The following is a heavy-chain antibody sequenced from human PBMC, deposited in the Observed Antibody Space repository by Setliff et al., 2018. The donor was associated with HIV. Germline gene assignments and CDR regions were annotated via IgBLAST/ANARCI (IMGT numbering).Heavy chain of an antibody. CDR1: GYTLTELA. CDR2: FAPEYDKT. CDR3: LRRATADEVFDY. Sequence: ASVKVSCKVSGYTLTELAMNWVRQAPGKGLEWMGGFAPEYDKTFYAQKFQGRLTITTDTSANTAYMDLSTLRSEDTAMYYCLRRATADEVFDYWGQGTLVTVSS. D-gene: IGHD4-4*01. V-gene: IGHV1-24*01. J-gene: IGHJ4*02.